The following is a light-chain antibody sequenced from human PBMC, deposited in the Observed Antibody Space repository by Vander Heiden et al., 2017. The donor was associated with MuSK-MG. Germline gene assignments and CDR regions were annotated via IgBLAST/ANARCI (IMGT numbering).Light chain of an antibody. V-gene: IGLV2-11*01. CDR2: DVS. Sequence: QSALTQPRSVSGSPGQSVTISCTGTSSDAGVYNYVSWYPHHPVKAPKLMIYDVSKRPAGVPDRFSGSKSGNTASLTISGLQAEDEADYYCCSYAGSYSVVFGGGTKLTVL. CDR3: CSYAGSYSVV. CDR1: SSDAGVYNY. J-gene: IGLJ2*01.